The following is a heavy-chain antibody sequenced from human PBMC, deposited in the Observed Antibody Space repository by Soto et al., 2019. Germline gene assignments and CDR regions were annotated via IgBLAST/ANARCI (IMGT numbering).Heavy chain of an antibody. J-gene: IGHJ5*02. Sequence: PGESLKISCKGSGYSFTSYWISWVRQMPGKGLEWMGRIDPSDSYTNYSPSFQGHVTISADKSISTAYLQWSSLKASDTAMYYCARLCYGSGSFKRYNWFDPWGQGTLVTV. CDR2: IDPSDSYT. CDR3: ARLCYGSGSFKRYNWFDP. V-gene: IGHV5-10-1*01. D-gene: IGHD3-10*01. CDR1: GYSFTSYW.